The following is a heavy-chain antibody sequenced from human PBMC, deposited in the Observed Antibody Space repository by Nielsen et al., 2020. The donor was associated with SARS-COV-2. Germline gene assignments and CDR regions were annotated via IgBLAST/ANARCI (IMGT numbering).Heavy chain of an antibody. CDR1: GFSLSNARMG. CDR2: IFSNDEK. V-gene: IGHV2-26*01. Sequence: SGPTLVKPPETLTLTCTVSGFSLSNARMGVSWIRQPPGKALEWLAHIFSNDEKSYSTSLKSRLTISKDTSKSQVVLTMTNMDPVDTATYYCARMASVLRYFDWPPFDPWGQGTLVTVSS. J-gene: IGHJ5*02. CDR3: ARMASVLRYFDWPPFDP. D-gene: IGHD3-9*01.